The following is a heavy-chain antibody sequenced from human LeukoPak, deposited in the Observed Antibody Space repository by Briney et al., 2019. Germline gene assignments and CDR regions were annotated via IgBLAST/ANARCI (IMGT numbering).Heavy chain of an antibody. CDR2: ISYDGSNK. CDR3: AKDLSARFGELLFFMDV. J-gene: IGHJ6*04. D-gene: IGHD3-10*01. CDR1: GFTFSSYG. V-gene: IGHV3-30*18. Sequence: PGGSLRLSCAASGFTFSSYGMHWVRQAPGKGLEWVAVISYDGSNKYYADSVKGRFTISRDNSKNTLYLQMNSLRAEDTAVYYCAKDLSARFGELLFFMDVWGKGTTVTFSS.